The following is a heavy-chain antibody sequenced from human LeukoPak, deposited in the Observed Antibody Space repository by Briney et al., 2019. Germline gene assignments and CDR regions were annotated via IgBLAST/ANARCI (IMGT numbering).Heavy chain of an antibody. V-gene: IGHV4-30-4*01. CDR1: GGSISSGDYY. Sequence: SQTLSLTCTVSGGSISSGDYYWSWIRQPPGKGLEWIGYIYYSGSTNYNPSLKSRVTISVDTSKNQFSLKLSSVTAADTAVYYCARGILNCGGDCYVGDAFDIWGQGTMVTVSS. J-gene: IGHJ3*02. CDR3: ARGILNCGGDCYVGDAFDI. CDR2: IYYSGST. D-gene: IGHD2-21*02.